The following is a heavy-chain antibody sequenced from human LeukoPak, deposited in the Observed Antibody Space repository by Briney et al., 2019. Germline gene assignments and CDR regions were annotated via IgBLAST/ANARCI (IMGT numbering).Heavy chain of an antibody. CDR2: IYYTGTT. CDR1: GGSISNYY. CDR3: ARGYDIDV. Sequence: SETLSLTCTVSGGSISNYYWSWIRQPPGMALEWIGYIYYTGTTKYNPSLKSRATISLDTSKNQFSLKLTSVTAADTALFFCARGYDIDVWGQGTTVTVSS. V-gene: IGHV4-59*01. J-gene: IGHJ6*02.